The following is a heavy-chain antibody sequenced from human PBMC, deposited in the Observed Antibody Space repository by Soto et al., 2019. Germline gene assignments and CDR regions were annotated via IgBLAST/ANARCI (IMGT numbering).Heavy chain of an antibody. CDR3: AKLVVVVARGGPVDY. V-gene: IGHV3-23*01. CDR1: GFTFSSYA. D-gene: IGHD2-15*01. CDR2: ISGSGGST. J-gene: IGHJ4*02. Sequence: GSLRLSCAASGFTFSSYAMSWVRQAPGKGLEWVSAISGSGGSTYYADSVKGRFTISRDNSKNTLYLQMNSLRAEDTAVYYCAKLVVVVARGGPVDYWAREPWSPSPQ.